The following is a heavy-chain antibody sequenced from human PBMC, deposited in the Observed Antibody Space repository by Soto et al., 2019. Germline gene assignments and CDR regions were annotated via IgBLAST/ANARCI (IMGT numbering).Heavy chain of an antibody. V-gene: IGHV3-23*01. CDR1: GFTFSDYG. CDR3: AKPLWFGESVFDP. Sequence: EVQLSQSWGGLVQPGGSLRLSCAASGFTFSDYGMSWVRQAPGKGLEWVSTIRGSAGNTYYVDSVKGRFTISRDDSTNTVYLQMNSLRAEDTAVYYCAKPLWFGESVFDPWGQGTLVIVSS. J-gene: IGHJ5*02. D-gene: IGHD3-10*01. CDR2: IRGSAGNT.